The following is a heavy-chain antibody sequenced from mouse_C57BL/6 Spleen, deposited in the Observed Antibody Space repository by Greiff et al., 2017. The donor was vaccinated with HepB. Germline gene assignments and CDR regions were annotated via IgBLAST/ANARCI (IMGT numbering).Heavy chain of an antibody. CDR3: ARFPDWDDAWFAY. D-gene: IGHD4-1*01. V-gene: IGHV1-26*01. Sequence: EVQLQQSGPELVKPGASVKISCKASGYTFTDYYMNWVKQSHGKSLEWIGDINPNNGGTSYNQKFKGKATLTVDKSSSTAYMELRSLTSEDSAVYYCARFPDWDDAWFAYWGQGTLVTVSA. CDR2: INPNNGGT. J-gene: IGHJ3*01. CDR1: GYTFTDYY.